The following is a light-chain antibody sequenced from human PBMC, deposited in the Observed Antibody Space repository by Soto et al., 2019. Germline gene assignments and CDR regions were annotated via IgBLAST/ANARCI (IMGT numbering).Light chain of an antibody. CDR1: SSNIGSNY. J-gene: IGLJ1*01. CDR3: AAWDDSLSGYV. CDR2: RNN. V-gene: IGLV1-47*01. Sequence: QSLLTQPPSASGTPGQRVTISCSGSSSNIGSNYVYWYQQLPGTAPKLLIYRNNQRPSGVPDRFSGSKSGTSASLAISGLRSEDEADYCCAAWDDSLSGYVFGTGTKVTVL.